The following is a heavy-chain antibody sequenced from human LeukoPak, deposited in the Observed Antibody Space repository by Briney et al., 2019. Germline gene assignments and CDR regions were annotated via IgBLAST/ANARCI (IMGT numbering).Heavy chain of an antibody. CDR2: ISISGSTV. D-gene: IGHD3-22*01. J-gene: IGHJ2*01. CDR1: GLTFSDYY. V-gene: IGHV3-11*04. Sequence: PGGSLRLSCAASGLTFSDYYMSWIRQAPGKGLKWVSYISISGSTVYYPDSVKGRFTISRDNAKNSLYLQMNSLRAEDTAVYFCASSATYYDSSGYEAQYFDFWGRGTLVTVSS. CDR3: ASSATYYDSSGYEAQYFDF.